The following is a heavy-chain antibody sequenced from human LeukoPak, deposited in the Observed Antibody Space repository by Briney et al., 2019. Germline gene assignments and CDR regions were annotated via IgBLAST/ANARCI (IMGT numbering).Heavy chain of an antibody. CDR3: ARGYTLIDY. Sequence: SETLSLTCTVSGGSISSGGYYWSWIRQHPGKSLEWIGYIYYSGSTYYNPSLKSRITISVDTSKNQFSLKLSSVTAADTAMYFCARGYTLIDYWGQGTLVTVSS. V-gene: IGHV4-31*03. CDR2: IYYSGST. CDR1: GGSISSGGYY. D-gene: IGHD5-18*01. J-gene: IGHJ4*02.